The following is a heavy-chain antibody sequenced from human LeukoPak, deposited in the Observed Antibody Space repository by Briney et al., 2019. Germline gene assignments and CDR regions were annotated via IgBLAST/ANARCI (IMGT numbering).Heavy chain of an antibody. CDR1: GFTVSTNY. V-gene: IGHV3-23*01. J-gene: IGHJ4*02. CDR3: AKDLTRIAAADDY. CDR2: ISGSGGST. Sequence: GGSLRLSCAVSGFTVSTNYMAWVSQAPGKGLEWVSAISGSGGSTYYADSVKGRFTISRDNSKNTLYLQMNSLRAEDTAVYYCAKDLTRIAAADDYWGQGTLVTVSS. D-gene: IGHD6-13*01.